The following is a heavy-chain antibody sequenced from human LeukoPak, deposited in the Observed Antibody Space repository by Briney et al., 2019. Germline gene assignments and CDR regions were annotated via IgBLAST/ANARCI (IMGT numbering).Heavy chain of an antibody. D-gene: IGHD7-27*01. V-gene: IGHV3-48*02. CDR1: GFTFSSYS. Sequence: GGSLRLSCAASGFTFSSYSMNWVRQAPGNGLEWVSYISSSSSTIYYADSVKGRFTISRDNAKNSLYLQMNSLRDEDTAVYYCARSIVDYWGYFDYWGQGTLVTVSS. CDR3: ARSIVDYWGYFDY. CDR2: ISSSSSTI. J-gene: IGHJ4*02.